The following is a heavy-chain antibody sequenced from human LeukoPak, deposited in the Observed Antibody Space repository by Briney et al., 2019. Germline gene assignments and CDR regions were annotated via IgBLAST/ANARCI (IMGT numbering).Heavy chain of an antibody. V-gene: IGHV3-15*01. D-gene: IGHD3-22*01. CDR1: GFTFSNAW. CDR3: TTRSPYYYDSSGYYPVGY. J-gene: IGHJ4*02. CDR2: IKSKTDGGTT. Sequence: GGSLRLSCAASGFTFSNAWMRWVRQAPGKGLEWVGRIKSKTDGGTTDYAAPVKGRFTISRDDSKNTLNLQMNSLKTEDTAVYYCTTRSPYYYDSSGYYPVGYWGQGTLVTVSS.